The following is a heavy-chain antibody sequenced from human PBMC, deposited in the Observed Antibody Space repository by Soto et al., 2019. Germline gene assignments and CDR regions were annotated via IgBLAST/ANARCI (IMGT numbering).Heavy chain of an antibody. Sequence: QVQLVQSGAEVKKPGASVKVSCKASGYTFTSYDINWVRQATGQGLEWMGWMNPNSGNTGYAQKFQGRVTMTRNTSISTAYIELSSLRSEDTAVYYCARGPYCTSRSCPYYLDVWGKGTTVTVSS. V-gene: IGHV1-8*01. CDR2: MNPNSGNT. D-gene: IGHD2-2*01. J-gene: IGHJ6*03. CDR1: GYTFTSYD. CDR3: ARGPYCTSRSCPYYLDV.